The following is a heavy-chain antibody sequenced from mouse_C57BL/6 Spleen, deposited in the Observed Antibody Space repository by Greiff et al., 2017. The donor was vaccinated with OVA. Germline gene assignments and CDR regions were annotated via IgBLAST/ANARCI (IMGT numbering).Heavy chain of an antibody. J-gene: IGHJ1*03. CDR1: GYSITSGYY. Sequence: DVKLEESGPGLVKPSQSLSLTCSVTGYSITSGYYWNWTRQFPGNKLEWMGYISYDGSNNYNPSLKNRISITRDTSKNQFFLKLNSVTTEDTATYYCARDPSYYSNYWYFDVWGTGTTVTVSS. CDR3: ARDPSYYSNYWYFDV. V-gene: IGHV3-6*01. CDR2: ISYDGSN. D-gene: IGHD2-5*01.